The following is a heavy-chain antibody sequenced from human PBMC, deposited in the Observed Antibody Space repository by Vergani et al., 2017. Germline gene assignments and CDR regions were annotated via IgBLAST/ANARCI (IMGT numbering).Heavy chain of an antibody. CDR2: INNDGTA. D-gene: IGHD3-10*01. CDR1: GFTFSNYW. Sequence: EVQLVESGGGLVQPGGSLRLSCAASGFTFSNYWMHWVRQDLGKRLVWVSRINNDGTATYADSVKGRFTISRDNAKNTLYLQMNSLRAEDTAVYYCVTGSYGSGLYWGQGTLVTVSS. CDR3: VTGSYGSGLY. J-gene: IGHJ4*02. V-gene: IGHV3-74*01.